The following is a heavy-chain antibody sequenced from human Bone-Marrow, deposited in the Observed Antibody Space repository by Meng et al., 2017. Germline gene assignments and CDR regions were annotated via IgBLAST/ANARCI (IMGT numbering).Heavy chain of an antibody. J-gene: IGHJ4*02. Sequence: GGSLRLSCAASGFTFSSYWMSWVRQAPGKGLEWVANIKQDGSEKYYVDSVKGRFTISRDNAKNSLYLQMNSLRAEDTAVYYCARDTRLRLGELSLFYYFDYWGQGTLVTVSS. V-gene: IGHV3-7*01. CDR1: GFTFSSYW. CDR2: IKQDGSEK. D-gene: IGHD3-16*02. CDR3: ARDTRLRLGELSLFYYFDY.